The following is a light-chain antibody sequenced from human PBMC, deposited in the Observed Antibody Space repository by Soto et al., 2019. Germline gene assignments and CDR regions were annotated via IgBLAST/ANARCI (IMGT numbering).Light chain of an antibody. CDR1: SSDVGGYNY. V-gene: IGLV2-8*01. Sequence: QSALTQPPSASGSPGQSVTISCTGTSSDVGGYNYVSWYQQHPGKAPKLMIYEVSKRPSGVPDRFSGSKSGHTASLTVSGLQAEDEADYYCNSYAGSNNWVFGGGTKVTVL. CDR3: NSYAGSNNWV. CDR2: EVS. J-gene: IGLJ3*02.